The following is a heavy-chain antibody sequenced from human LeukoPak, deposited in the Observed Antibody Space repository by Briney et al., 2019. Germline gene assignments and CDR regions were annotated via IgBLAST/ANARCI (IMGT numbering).Heavy chain of an antibody. CDR3: ARDARTMVRGVINY. CDR2: ISSSSSTI. V-gene: IGHV3-48*01. CDR1: GFTFGSYS. D-gene: IGHD3-10*01. J-gene: IGHJ4*02. Sequence: GGSLRLSCAASGFTFGSYSMTWFRQAPRKGLEWVSYISSSSSTIYYADSVKGRFTISRDNAKNSLYLQMNSLRAEDTAVYYCARDARTMVRGVINYWGQGTLVTVSS.